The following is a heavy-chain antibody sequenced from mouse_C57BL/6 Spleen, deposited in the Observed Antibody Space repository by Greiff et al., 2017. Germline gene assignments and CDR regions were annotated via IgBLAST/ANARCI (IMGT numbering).Heavy chain of an antibody. CDR3: ARRDYLYAMDY. D-gene: IGHD5-5*01. Sequence: EVKLVESGGGLVQPGGSLKLSCAASGFTFSDYGMAWVRQAPRKGPEWVAFISNLAYSIYYADTVTGRFTLSRENAKNTLYLERSSLRSEDTAMYYCARRDYLYAMDYWGQGTSVTVSS. J-gene: IGHJ4*01. CDR1: GFTFSDYG. V-gene: IGHV5-15*01. CDR2: ISNLAYSI.